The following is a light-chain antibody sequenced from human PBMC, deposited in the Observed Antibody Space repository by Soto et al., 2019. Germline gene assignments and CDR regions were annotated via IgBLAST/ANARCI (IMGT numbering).Light chain of an antibody. CDR3: SSYTSSSTLL. CDR1: SNDIGGYNY. CDR2: DVS. V-gene: IGLV2-14*01. J-gene: IGLJ2*01. Sequence: QSALTQPASVSGSPGQSITFSCTGTSNDIGGYNYVSWYQQHPGEAPKLMIFDVSNRPSGVSYRFSGSKSGNTASLTISGLQAEDEADYYCSSYTSSSTLLFGGGTKLTVL.